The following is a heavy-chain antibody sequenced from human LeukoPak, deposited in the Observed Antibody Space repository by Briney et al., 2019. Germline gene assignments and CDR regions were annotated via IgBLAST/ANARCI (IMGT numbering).Heavy chain of an antibody. CDR3: ARAPSSYESGNGYPNLGWLDP. CDR2: FHRGRI. J-gene: IGHJ5*02. Sequence: SETLSLTCKVSGYPIGLDYYWVWIRQAPGGGLQWIGGFHRGRIQYNSALKGRVTISIDSSKNQFSLRMWPVTAADTAFYFCARAPSSYESGNGYPNLGWLDPWGQGALVTVSS. CDR1: GYPIGLDYY. V-gene: IGHV4-38-2*02. D-gene: IGHD5-24*01.